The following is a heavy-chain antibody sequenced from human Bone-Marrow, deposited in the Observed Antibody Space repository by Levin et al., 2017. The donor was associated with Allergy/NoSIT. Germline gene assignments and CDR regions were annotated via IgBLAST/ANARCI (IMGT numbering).Heavy chain of an antibody. J-gene: IGHJ4*02. CDR1: GYTFTGYY. CDR3: ARLSHYNDSC. D-gene: IGHD3-22*01. CDR2: INPNSGGP. V-gene: IGHV1-2*02. Sequence: GESLKISCKASGYTFTGYYLHWVRQAPGQGPEWMGWINPNSGGPNYAQKFQGRVTMTRDTSISTAYMELSRLRSDDTAVYYCARLSHYNDSCWGPGTLVTVSS.